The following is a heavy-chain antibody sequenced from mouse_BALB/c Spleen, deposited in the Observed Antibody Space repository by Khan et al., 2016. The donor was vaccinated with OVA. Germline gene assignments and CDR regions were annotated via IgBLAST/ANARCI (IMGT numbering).Heavy chain of an antibody. V-gene: IGHV9-3-1*01. D-gene: IGHD1-1*02. CDR2: INTYTGEP. CDR3: ASGGYWYFDV. CDR1: GYTFTNYG. J-gene: IGHJ1*01. Sequence: QIQLVQSGPELKKPGETVKISCKASGYTFTNYGMNWVKQAPGKGLKWMGWINTYTGEPTYADDFKGRFAFSLVTSAITAYLQINNLKNEDTATDFCASGGYWYFDVWGAGTTVTVSS.